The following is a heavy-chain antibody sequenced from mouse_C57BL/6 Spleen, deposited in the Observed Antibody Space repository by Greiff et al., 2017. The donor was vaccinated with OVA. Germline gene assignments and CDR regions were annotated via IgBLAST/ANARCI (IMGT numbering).Heavy chain of an antibody. CDR2: IYPGDGDT. CDR1: GYAFSSYW. V-gene: IGHV1-80*01. CDR3: ASHYGYDVGYWYFDV. J-gene: IGHJ1*03. Sequence: QVQLQQSGAELVKPGASVKISCKASGYAFSSYWMNWVKQRPGKGLEWIGQIYPGDGDTNYNGKFKGKATLTADKSSSTAYMQLSSLTSEDSAVYFCASHYGYDVGYWYFDVWGTGTTVTVSS. D-gene: IGHD2-2*01.